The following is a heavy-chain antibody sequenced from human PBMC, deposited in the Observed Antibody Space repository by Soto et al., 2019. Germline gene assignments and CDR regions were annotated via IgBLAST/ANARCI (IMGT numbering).Heavy chain of an antibody. CDR2: ISYDGSNK. V-gene: IGHV3-30*18. D-gene: IGHD5-18*01. CDR1: GFTFSSYG. CDR3: AKDSIGGYSYGTDYYFDY. J-gene: IGHJ4*02. Sequence: QVQLVESGGGVVQPGRSLRLSCAASGFTFSSYGMHWVRQAPGKGLEWVAVISYDGSNKYYADSVKGRFTISRDNSKNTXXLQMNGLRAEDTAVYYCAKDSIGGYSYGTDYYFDYWGQGTLVTVSS.